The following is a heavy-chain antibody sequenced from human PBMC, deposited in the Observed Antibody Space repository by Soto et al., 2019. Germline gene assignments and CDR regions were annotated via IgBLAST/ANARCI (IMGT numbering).Heavy chain of an antibody. CDR3: VKDFRGGYDWTHD. D-gene: IGHD5-12*01. CDR1: GFTFSNYA. Sequence: EVQLLESGGDLVQPGGSLRLSCAASGFTFSNYAMSWVRQAPGKGLEWVSLIRGSGGPTNYADSVNGRFTVSRDNSKNILFLQMNSLRAEDTAVYYCVKDFRGGYDWTHDWGQGTLVTVSS. V-gene: IGHV3-23*01. J-gene: IGHJ4*02. CDR2: IRGSGGPT.